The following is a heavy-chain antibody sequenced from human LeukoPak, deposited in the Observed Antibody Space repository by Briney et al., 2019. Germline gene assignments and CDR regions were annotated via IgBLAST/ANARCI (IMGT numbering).Heavy chain of an antibody. D-gene: IGHD3-16*01. V-gene: IGHV3-74*01. Sequence: GGSLRLSCAASGFTFPIYWMHWVRQAPGEGLVWVSRVNGDGSTTTYADSVKGRFTISRDNAKNTVYLQMDSLRAEDTAVYYCTRPQHGDLYAFDIWGQGTMVTVSS. CDR2: VNGDGSTT. CDR1: GFTFPIYW. CDR3: TRPQHGDLYAFDI. J-gene: IGHJ3*02.